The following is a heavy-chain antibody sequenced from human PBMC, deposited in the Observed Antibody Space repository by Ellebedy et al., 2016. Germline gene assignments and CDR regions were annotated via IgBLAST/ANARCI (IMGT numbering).Heavy chain of an antibody. CDR3: AKGITAAVVEGSLFDP. J-gene: IGHJ5*02. V-gene: IGHV3-23*01. CDR2: ISGSGGST. Sequence: GESLKISXAASGFTFSSYTMRWVRQSPGKVLEWVSDISGSGGSTYYADSVKGRFTISRDNSKNTLYLQMNSLRVEDTAVYYCAKGITAAVVEGSLFDPWGQGTLVTVSS. D-gene: IGHD6-13*01. CDR1: GFTFSSYT.